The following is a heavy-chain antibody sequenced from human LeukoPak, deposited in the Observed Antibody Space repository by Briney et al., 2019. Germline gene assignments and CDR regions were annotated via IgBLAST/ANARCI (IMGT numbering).Heavy chain of an antibody. CDR1: GGPISSYY. J-gene: IGHJ6*03. CDR2: IYYSGST. Sequence: PSETLSLTCTVSGGPISSYYWSWIRQPPGKGLEWIGYIYYSGSTNYNPSLKSRVTISVDTSKNQFSLKLSSVTAADTAVYYCARETSQKGAHYMDVWGKGTTVTISS. D-gene: IGHD3-16*01. V-gene: IGHV4-59*01. CDR3: ARETSQKGAHYMDV.